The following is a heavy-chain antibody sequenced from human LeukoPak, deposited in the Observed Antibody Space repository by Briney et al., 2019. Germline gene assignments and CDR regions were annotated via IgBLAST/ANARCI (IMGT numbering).Heavy chain of an antibody. J-gene: IGHJ5*02. CDR3: ARYGLGIRGFDP. Sequence: SETLSLTCTVSGGPIRSYSWSWIRQPPGKGLEWIGYIYYSGSTNYNPSLQSRVTISVDTSKNQFPLKLSSVTAADTALYYCARYGLGIRGFDPWGQGTLVTVSS. D-gene: IGHD7-27*01. CDR1: GGPIRSYS. CDR2: IYYSGST. V-gene: IGHV4-59*01.